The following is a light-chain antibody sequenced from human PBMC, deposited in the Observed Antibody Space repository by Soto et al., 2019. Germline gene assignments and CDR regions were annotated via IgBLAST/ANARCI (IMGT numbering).Light chain of an antibody. CDR3: QQYGSSPLSLT. CDR1: QSVSSGN. CDR2: GAS. V-gene: IGKV3-20*01. J-gene: IGKJ4*01. Sequence: EIVLTQSPGTLSLSPGERGTLSCRASQSVSSGNLAWYQQKPGQAPRLLIYGASSRATGIPDRFSGSGSGTDFTLTISRLEPEDFAVYYCQQYGSSPLSLTFGGGTKVDIK.